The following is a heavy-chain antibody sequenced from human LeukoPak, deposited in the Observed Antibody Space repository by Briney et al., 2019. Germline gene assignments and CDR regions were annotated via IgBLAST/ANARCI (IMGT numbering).Heavy chain of an antibody. V-gene: IGHV3-74*01. CDR2: ISSDGTRT. J-gene: IGHJ3*02. CDR3: ARSNSYAFDI. CDR1: GFTFGQFW. Sequence: GGSLRLSCAASGFTFGQFWMHCVRQTPGKGLLWVSRISSDGTRTTYGDSVKGRFTISRDNAKNTLYLQMNSLRAEDTAVYFCARSNSYAFDIWGQGTMITV.